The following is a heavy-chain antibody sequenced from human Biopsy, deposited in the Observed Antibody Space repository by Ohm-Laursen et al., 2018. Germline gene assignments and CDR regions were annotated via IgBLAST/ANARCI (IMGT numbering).Heavy chain of an antibody. J-gene: IGHJ4*02. CDR1: GRTFSDYR. Sequence: PSETLSLTCVVFGRTFSDYRWTWIRQPPGKGLEWIGQINQSGSTNYNPSLKSRVTISADASKYEFSLRVTSVTAADTAVYFCGNEVYGRDYWGLGARVTVSS. D-gene: IGHD4-17*01. V-gene: IGHV4-34*08. CDR2: INQSGST. CDR3: GNEVYGRDY.